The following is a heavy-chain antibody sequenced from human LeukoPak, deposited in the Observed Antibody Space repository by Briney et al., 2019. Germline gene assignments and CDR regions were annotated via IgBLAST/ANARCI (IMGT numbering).Heavy chain of an antibody. J-gene: IGHJ5*02. CDR3: ARSRSSGWGFQGAFDP. CDR1: GGSISSYY. CDR2: IYYSGST. D-gene: IGHD6-19*01. V-gene: IGHV4-59*01. Sequence: SETLSLTCTVSGGSISSYYWSWIRQPPGKGLEWIGYIYYSGSTNYNPSLKSRVTISVDTSKNQFSLKLSSVTAADTAVYYCARSRSSGWGFQGAFDPWGQGTLVTVSS.